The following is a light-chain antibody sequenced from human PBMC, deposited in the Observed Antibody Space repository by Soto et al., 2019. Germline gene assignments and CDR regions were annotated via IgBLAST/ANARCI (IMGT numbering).Light chain of an antibody. V-gene: IGKV3-20*01. CDR1: QSVSSNY. CDR3: QQYGNSPIT. Sequence: IVLTQSPCTLSLSPGERATLSCRASQSVSSNYLAWYQQKPGQAPRLLIYGASSRATGLPDRFSGSGSGTDFPLTISRLEPEDFAVYYCQQYGNSPITFGQGTRLE. CDR2: GAS. J-gene: IGKJ5*01.